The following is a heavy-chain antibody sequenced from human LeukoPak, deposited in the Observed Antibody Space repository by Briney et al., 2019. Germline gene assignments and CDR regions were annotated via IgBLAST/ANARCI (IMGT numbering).Heavy chain of an antibody. D-gene: IGHD1-26*01. CDR1: GFTFSSYS. Sequence: GGSLRLSCAASGFTFSSYSMNWVRQAPGKGLEWVSSISSSSSYIYYADSVKGRFTISRDNAKNSLYLEVNSLRAEDTAVYYCVGLIVGVIDYWGQGTLVTVSS. CDR3: VGLIVGVIDY. CDR2: ISSSSSYI. V-gene: IGHV3-21*01. J-gene: IGHJ4*02.